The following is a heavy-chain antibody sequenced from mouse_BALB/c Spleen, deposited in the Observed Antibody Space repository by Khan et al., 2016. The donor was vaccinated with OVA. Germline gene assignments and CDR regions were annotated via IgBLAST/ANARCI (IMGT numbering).Heavy chain of an antibody. CDR1: GYAFTNYL. J-gene: IGHJ3*01. CDR2: INPGSGGT. Sequence: QVQLQQSGAELVRPGTSVKVSCKASGYAFTNYLIEWVKQRPGQGLEWIGVINPGSGGTNYNEKFKDKATLPADKSSSTAYMQLSSLTSDDSAVYFCSRSGYGFGAYWGPGTLVTVSA. CDR3: SRSGYGFGAY. D-gene: IGHD3-2*02. V-gene: IGHV1-54*01.